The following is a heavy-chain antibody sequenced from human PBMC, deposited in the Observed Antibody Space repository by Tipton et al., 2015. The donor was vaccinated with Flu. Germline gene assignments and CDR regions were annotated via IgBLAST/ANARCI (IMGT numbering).Heavy chain of an antibody. D-gene: IGHD3-3*01. CDR3: AKDLARFNFWSGDKWGFDAFDV. V-gene: IGHV3-9*01. Sequence: QLVQSGGLLVRPGGSLRLSCAASGFSFEDYAMNWVRQAPGKGLEWVSGITWNSGTIGYADSVKGRFSISRDNAKNSLYLQMNSLRAEDTALYYCAKDLARFNFWSGDKWGFDAFDVWGQGTAVTVSS. CDR1: GFSFEDYA. CDR2: ITWNSGTI. J-gene: IGHJ3*01.